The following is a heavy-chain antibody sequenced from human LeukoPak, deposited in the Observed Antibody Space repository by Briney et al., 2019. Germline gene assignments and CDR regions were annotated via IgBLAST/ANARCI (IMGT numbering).Heavy chain of an antibody. Sequence: GGSLRLSCAASGFTFSSYGMHWVRQAPGKGLEWVAVIWYDGSNKYYADSVKGRFTISRDNSKNTLYLQMNSLRAEDTAVYYCARGQAVAGTKFDYWGQGTLVTVSS. CDR2: IWYDGSNK. V-gene: IGHV3-33*01. J-gene: IGHJ4*02. CDR1: GFTFSSYG. D-gene: IGHD6-19*01. CDR3: ARGQAVAGTKFDY.